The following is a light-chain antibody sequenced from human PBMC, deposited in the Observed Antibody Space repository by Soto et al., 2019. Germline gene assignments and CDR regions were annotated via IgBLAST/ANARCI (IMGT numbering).Light chain of an antibody. CDR1: QDIKSS. CDR2: TAS. Sequence: DIQMTQSPPSLSASIGDRVSITCRASQDIKSSLAWYQKKPGEPPKLLIFTASRSEAGVPSRFRGSGSGTDFTLTITGLQPEDFAAYYCQQYDNGSLSFGGGTEVE. CDR3: QQYDNGSLS. V-gene: IGKV1-27*01. J-gene: IGKJ4*01.